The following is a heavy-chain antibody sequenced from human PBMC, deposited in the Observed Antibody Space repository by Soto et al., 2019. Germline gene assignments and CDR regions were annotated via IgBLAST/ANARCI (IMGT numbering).Heavy chain of an antibody. CDR2: MSGSGSST. CDR1: GFTFSSYA. J-gene: IGHJ6*02. D-gene: IGHD1-20*01. Sequence: PGGSLRLSCAASGFTFSSYAMSWVRQAPGKGLEWVSAMSGSGSSTYYGDSVKGRFTMSRDNSKNTLYLQMNSLRAEDTAVYYCARCNGMANQHGMDVWGQGTTVTSP. V-gene: IGHV3-23*01. CDR3: ARCNGMANQHGMDV.